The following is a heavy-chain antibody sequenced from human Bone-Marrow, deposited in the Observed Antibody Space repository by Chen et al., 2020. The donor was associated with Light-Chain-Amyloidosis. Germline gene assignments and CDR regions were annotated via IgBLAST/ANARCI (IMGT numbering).Heavy chain of an antibody. CDR2: IYFGCKT. CDR1: GFTVGTNY. J-gene: IGHJ6*02. Sequence: QVVETGGGLIQSGGSLRLSCAASGFTVGTNYMNWVRQAPGKGLEWVSVIYFGCKTFYADSVKGRFTISRDSVKNTIYLQMDSLRVEDTGVYYCARDEGMYTSGYYGLGMDVWGPGTTVVVSS. D-gene: IGHD3-3*01. V-gene: IGHV3-53*02. CDR3: ARDEGMYTSGYYGLGMDV.